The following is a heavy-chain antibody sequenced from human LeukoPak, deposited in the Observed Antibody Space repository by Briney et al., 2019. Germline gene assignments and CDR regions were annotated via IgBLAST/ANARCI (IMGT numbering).Heavy chain of an antibody. D-gene: IGHD5-18*01. Sequence: GGSLRLSCAASGFTFSSYGMHWVRQAPGKGLEWVAVISHDGSYKYYADSVKGRFTISRDNSKNTLYLQMNSLRAEDTAVYYCASLDTVDYWGQGTLVTVSS. J-gene: IGHJ4*02. CDR1: GFTFSSYG. CDR3: ASLDTVDY. V-gene: IGHV3-30*03. CDR2: ISHDGSYK.